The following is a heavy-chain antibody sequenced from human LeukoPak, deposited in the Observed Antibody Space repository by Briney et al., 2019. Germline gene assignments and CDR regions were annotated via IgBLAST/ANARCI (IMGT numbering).Heavy chain of an antibody. CDR3: ARDSGMVRGTVDY. D-gene: IGHD3-10*01. J-gene: IGHJ4*02. CDR1: GYTFTSYY. Sequence: GASVKVSCKSSGYTFTSYYMYWVRQAPGQGLEWMGIINPSGGSTSYAQKFQGRVTMTRDTSTSTVYMELSSLRSEDTAVYYGARDSGMVRGTVDYWGQGTLVTVSS. V-gene: IGHV1-46*01. CDR2: INPSGGST.